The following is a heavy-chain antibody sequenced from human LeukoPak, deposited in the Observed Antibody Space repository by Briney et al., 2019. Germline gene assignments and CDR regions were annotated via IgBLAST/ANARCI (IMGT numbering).Heavy chain of an antibody. CDR1: GGSISSYY. V-gene: IGHV4-59*01. J-gene: IGHJ6*03. CDR2: IYYSGST. Sequence: KPSETLSLTCTVSGGSISSYYWSWIRQPPGKGLEWIGYIYYSGSTNYNPSLKSRVTISVDTSKNQFSLKLSSVTAADTAVYYCARSAGYYYYYMDVWGTGTTVTISS. CDR3: ARSAGYYYYYMDV.